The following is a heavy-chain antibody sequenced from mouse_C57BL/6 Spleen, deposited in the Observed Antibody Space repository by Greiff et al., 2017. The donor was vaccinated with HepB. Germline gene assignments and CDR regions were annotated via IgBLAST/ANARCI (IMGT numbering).Heavy chain of an antibody. CDR1: GYTFTSYG. CDR2: IYPRSGNT. V-gene: IGHV1-81*01. CDR3: ARWDYYGSSHYFDY. J-gene: IGHJ2*01. Sequence: QVQLQQSGAELARPGASVKLSCKASGYTFTSYGISWVKQRTGQGLEWIGEIYPRSGNTYYNEKFKGKATLTADKSSSTAYMELRSLTSEDSAVYFCARWDYYGSSHYFDYWGQGTTLTVSS. D-gene: IGHD1-1*01.